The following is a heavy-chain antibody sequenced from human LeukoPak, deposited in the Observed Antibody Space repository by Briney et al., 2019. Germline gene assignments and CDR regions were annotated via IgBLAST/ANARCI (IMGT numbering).Heavy chain of an antibody. CDR2: ISGSGGST. CDR3: AKGSGSGSYYILHDAFDI. J-gene: IGHJ3*02. D-gene: IGHD3-10*01. V-gene: IGHV3-23*01. CDR1: GCTFSSYA. Sequence: GGSLRLSCAASGCTFSSYAMSWVRQAPGKGLEWVSAISGSGGSTYYADSVKGRFTISRDNSKNTLYLQMNSLRAEDTAVYYCAKGSGSGSYYILHDAFDIWGQGTMVTVSS.